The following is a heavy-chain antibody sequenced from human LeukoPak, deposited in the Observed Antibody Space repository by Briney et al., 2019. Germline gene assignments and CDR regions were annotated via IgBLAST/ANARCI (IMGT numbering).Heavy chain of an antibody. CDR3: ARAVRGVYYYYYYYMDV. J-gene: IGHJ6*03. CDR1: GFTFSSYW. CDR2: IKQDGSEK. V-gene: IGHV3-7*01. D-gene: IGHD3-10*01. Sequence: GGSLRLSCAASGFTFSSYWMSWVRQAPGKGLEWVANIKQDGSEKYYVDSVKGRFTISRDNAKNSLYLQMNSLRAEDTAVYYCARAVRGVYYYYYYYMDVWGKGTTVTISS.